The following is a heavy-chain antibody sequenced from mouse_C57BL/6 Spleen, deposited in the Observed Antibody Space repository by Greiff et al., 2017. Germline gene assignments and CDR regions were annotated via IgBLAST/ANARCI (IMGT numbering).Heavy chain of an antibody. D-gene: IGHD1-1*01. CDR3: ARNNGSSSWYFDV. J-gene: IGHJ1*03. CDR2: IWSGGST. CDR1: GFSLTSYG. Sequence: QVQLQQSGPGLVQPSQSLSITCTVSGFSLTSYGVHWVRQSPGKGLEWLGVIWSGGSTDYNAAFISRLSISKDNSKSQVFFKMNSLQADDTAIYYCARNNGSSSWYFDVWGTGTTVTVSS. V-gene: IGHV2-2*01.